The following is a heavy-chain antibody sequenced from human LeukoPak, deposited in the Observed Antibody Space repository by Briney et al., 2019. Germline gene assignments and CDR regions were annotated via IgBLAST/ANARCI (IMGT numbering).Heavy chain of an antibody. CDR1: GCTFSNYG. Sequence: ASVNVSCQSSGCTFSNYGINWVRQAPGQGLEWMGLISGNNDNPNYGQKFQGRLIVTTDTSTSTAYMELRNLRFDDTAVYYCARDGTSTDDYWGQGTLVTVSS. CDR2: ISGNNDNP. CDR3: ARDGTSTDDY. J-gene: IGHJ4*02. V-gene: IGHV1-18*01. D-gene: IGHD2-2*01.